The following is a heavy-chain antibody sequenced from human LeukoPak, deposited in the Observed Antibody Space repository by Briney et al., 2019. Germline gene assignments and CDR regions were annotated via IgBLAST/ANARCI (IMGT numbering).Heavy chain of an antibody. J-gene: IGHJ4*02. CDR3: VRHGGSGNYYYFDY. D-gene: IGHD3-10*01. Sequence: RGESLKISCKGSGYRFSSSWIGWVRQLPGKGLEWMGIIYPCDSDTRYSPSFQGQVTISADKSTSTSYLQWSSLKASDTAMYYCVRHGGSGNYYYFDYWGQGTLVTVSS. V-gene: IGHV5-51*01. CDR2: IYPCDSDT. CDR1: GYRFSSSW.